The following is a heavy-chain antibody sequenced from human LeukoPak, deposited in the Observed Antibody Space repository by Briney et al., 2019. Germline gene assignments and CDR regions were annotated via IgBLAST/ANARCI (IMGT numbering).Heavy chain of an antibody. D-gene: IGHD3-16*02. CDR2: IYYSGSA. CDR1: GGSISSSSYY. CDR3: ASLTLYDYVWGSYRHYYFDY. V-gene: IGHV4-39*07. Sequence: SETLSLTCTVSGGSISSSSYYWGWIRQPPGKGLEWIGSIYYSGSAYYNPSLKSRVTISVDTSKNQFSLKLSSVTAADTAVYYCASLTLYDYVWGSYRHYYFDYWGQGTLVTVSS. J-gene: IGHJ4*02.